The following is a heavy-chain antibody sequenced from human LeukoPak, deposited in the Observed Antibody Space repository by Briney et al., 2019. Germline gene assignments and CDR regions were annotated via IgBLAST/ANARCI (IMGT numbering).Heavy chain of an antibody. J-gene: IGHJ4*02. CDR2: INNVASHI. V-gene: IGHV3-21*01. CDR1: GFSISSSA. D-gene: IGHD3-22*01. CDR3: AKEKYYYDSSGYYYPVWTPVDY. Sequence: GGSLRLSCAASGFSISSSAMNWVRQAPGKGLEWVSSINNVASHIYYAGSVRGRFTISRDNSKNTLYLQMNSLRAEDTAVYYCAKEKYYYDSSGYYYPVWTPVDYWGQGTLVTVSS.